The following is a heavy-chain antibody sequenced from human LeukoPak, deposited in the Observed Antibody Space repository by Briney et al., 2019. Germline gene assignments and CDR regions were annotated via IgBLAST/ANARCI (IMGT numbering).Heavy chain of an antibody. D-gene: IGHD5-24*01. J-gene: IGHJ5*02. CDR3: ARRDGYNLNINWFDP. CDR1: GGSISSSSYY. CDR2: IYYSGST. V-gene: IGHV4-39*01. Sequence: SETLSLTCTVSGGSISSSSYYRGWIRQPPGKGLEWIGSIYYSGSTYYNPSLKSRVAISVDTSKNQFSLKLSSVTAADTAVYYCARRDGYNLNINWFDPWGQGTLVTVSS.